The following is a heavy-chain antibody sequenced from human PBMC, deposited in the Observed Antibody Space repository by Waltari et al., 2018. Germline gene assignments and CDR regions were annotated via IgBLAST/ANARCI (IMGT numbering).Heavy chain of an antibody. CDR3: ARAYASGDDAFDL. CDR2: VYPGDSDT. J-gene: IGHJ3*01. Sequence: EVQLVQSGAEVKKPGESLKISCKGSGYRLTDYWIGWVRQMPGKGLEWMGFVYPGDSDTRYSQSFQGQVTISADKSISTAYMQWSSLRASDTAMYYCARAYASGDDAFDLWGQGTVVTVSS. V-gene: IGHV5-51*01. CDR1: GYRLTDYW. D-gene: IGHD2-2*01.